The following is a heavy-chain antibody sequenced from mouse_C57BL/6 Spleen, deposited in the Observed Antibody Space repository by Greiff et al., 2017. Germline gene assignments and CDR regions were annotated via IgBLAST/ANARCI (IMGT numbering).Heavy chain of an antibody. CDR2: IYPSDSET. J-gene: IGHJ3*01. CDR3: ARRGDYDEGAWFAY. V-gene: IGHV1-61*01. Sequence: QVQLQQPGAELVRPGSSVKLSCKASGYTFTSYWMDWVKPRPGQGLEWIGNIYPSDSETHYNQKFKDKATLTVDKSSSTAYMQLSSLTSEDSAVYYCARRGDYDEGAWFAYWGQGTLVTVSA. CDR1: GYTFTSYW. D-gene: IGHD2-4*01.